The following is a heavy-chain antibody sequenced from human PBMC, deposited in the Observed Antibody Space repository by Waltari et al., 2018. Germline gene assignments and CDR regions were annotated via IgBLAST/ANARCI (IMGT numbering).Heavy chain of an antibody. CDR2: IRSSSSTR. Sequence: EVQLVESGGGLVQPGGSLRLSCAASGFTFSSYSMNWVRQGPGKGLEWVSYIRSSSSTRYYADSVKGRFTISRDKAKYSLYRQMNSLRAEDTAVYYCARDKRGAFDIWGQGTMVTVSS. J-gene: IGHJ3*02. V-gene: IGHV3-48*01. CDR1: GFTFSSYS. CDR3: ARDKRGAFDI.